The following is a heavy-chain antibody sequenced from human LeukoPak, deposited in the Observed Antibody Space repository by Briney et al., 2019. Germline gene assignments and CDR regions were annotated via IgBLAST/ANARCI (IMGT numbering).Heavy chain of an antibody. Sequence: GGSLRLSCAASGFTFSSSAMGWVRQAPGKGLEWVSSIRDSGGSTFYADSVKGRFTISRDNSKNTLYLQMSSLRAEDTAVYYCAKRAYSSGYYYFDNWGQGTLVTVSS. CDR2: IRDSGGST. CDR3: AKRAYSSGYYYFDN. J-gene: IGHJ4*02. V-gene: IGHV3-23*01. CDR1: GFTFSSSA. D-gene: IGHD3-22*01.